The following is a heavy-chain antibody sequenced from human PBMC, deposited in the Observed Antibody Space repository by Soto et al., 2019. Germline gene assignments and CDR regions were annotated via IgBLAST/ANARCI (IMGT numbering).Heavy chain of an antibody. D-gene: IGHD6-19*01. V-gene: IGHV4-31*03. CDR2: IYSSGST. CDR3: ARDESSGWLNFDY. Sequence: PSETLSLTCTVSGDSISSDNYYWSWIRQHPGKGLEWIGYIYSSGSTYYNPSLKSRVTISMDTSKNQFSLKLSSVTAADTAVYYCARDESSGWLNFDYWGQGTLVTVSS. CDR1: GDSISSDNYY. J-gene: IGHJ4*02.